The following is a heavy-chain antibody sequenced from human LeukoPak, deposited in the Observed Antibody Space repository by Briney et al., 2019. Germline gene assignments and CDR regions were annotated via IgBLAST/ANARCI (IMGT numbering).Heavy chain of an antibody. Sequence: PSETLSLTCTVFGCSISSFYWRWIRQPPGKGLEGIGVIFFSGSTNYKPSLKRRVPISVDTSKNQFSLKLSSVTAADTAVYYCATNGARGAAGSDAFDIWGQGTMVTVSS. CDR3: ATNGARGAAGSDAFDI. J-gene: IGHJ3*02. D-gene: IGHD6-13*01. V-gene: IGHV4-59*01. CDR1: GCSISSFY. CDR2: IFFSGST.